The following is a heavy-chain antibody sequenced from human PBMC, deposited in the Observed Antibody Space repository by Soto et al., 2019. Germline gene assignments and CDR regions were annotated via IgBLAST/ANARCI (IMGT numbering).Heavy chain of an antibody. CDR1: SYTFASHG. Sequence: QVQLVQSGAEVKKPGASVKVSCKASSYTFASHGIICLRQAPGQGLEWMGWISAYNGNTNYAQKLQCIVTMTTDTSTSTAYMAMRSPRSDDTAVYYCARVIAAAADFDYWGQGTLVTVSS. V-gene: IGHV1-18*01. J-gene: IGHJ4*02. CDR3: ARVIAAAADFDY. D-gene: IGHD6-13*01. CDR2: ISAYNGNT.